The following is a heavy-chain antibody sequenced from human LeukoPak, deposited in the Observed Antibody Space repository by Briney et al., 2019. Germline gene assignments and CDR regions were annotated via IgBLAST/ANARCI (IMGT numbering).Heavy chain of an antibody. CDR1: GFTFSSYE. V-gene: IGHV3-48*03. CDR3: AREYCSSTSCLYLGYYYGMDV. D-gene: IGHD2-2*01. CDR2: ISSSGSTI. Sequence: GGSLRLSCAASGFTFSSYEMNWVRQAPGKGLEWVSYISSSGSTIYYADSVKGRFTISRDNAKNSLYLQMNSLRAEDTDVYYCAREYCSSTSCLYLGYYYGMDVWGKGTTVTVSS. J-gene: IGHJ6*04.